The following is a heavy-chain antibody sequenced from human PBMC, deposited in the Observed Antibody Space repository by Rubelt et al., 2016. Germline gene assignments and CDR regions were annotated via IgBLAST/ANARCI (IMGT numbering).Heavy chain of an antibody. V-gene: IGHV1-46*03. D-gene: IGHD3-10*01. CDR3: ARDPGPRGNDY. Sequence: QVQPVQSGGEVKKPGASVKVSCKASGYTFTSYYMHWLRQAPGQGLAWMGKNKPSGGSTSYAQKFQGRVTMTRDTSTSTVYMELSSLRSEDTAVYYCARDPGPRGNDYWGQGTLVTVSS. CDR2: NKPSGGST. J-gene: IGHJ4*02. CDR1: GYTFTSYY.